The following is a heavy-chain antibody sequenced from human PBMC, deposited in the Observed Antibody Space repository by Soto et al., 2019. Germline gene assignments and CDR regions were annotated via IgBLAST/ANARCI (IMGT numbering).Heavy chain of an antibody. CDR2: ISDDGDKR. Sequence: WGSLRLSCVGSGFTFSNYGIHFFRHPPGKGLEWVALISDDGDKRYYADSVRGRLIISRDNSKDTLYLQMNSLGPDDTAVYFCAKARVRIVGANSFDYWGQGTPVTVSS. D-gene: IGHD1-26*01. J-gene: IGHJ4*02. CDR3: AKARVRIVGANSFDY. V-gene: IGHV3-30*18. CDR1: GFTFSNYG.